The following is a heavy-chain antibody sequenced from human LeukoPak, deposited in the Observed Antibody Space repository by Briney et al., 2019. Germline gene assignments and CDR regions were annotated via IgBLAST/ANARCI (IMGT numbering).Heavy chain of an antibody. CDR3: VKDLSGYWTFDY. CDR1: GFTFSSYG. J-gene: IGHJ4*02. CDR2: IWYDGSNK. D-gene: IGHD1-1*01. V-gene: IGHV3-30*02. Sequence: GGSLRLSCAASGFTFSSYGMHWVRQAPGKGLEGVAVIWYDGSNKYYADSVKGRFTISRDNSKNTLYLQMNSLRAEDTAVYFCVKDLSGYWTFDYWGQGTLVTVSS.